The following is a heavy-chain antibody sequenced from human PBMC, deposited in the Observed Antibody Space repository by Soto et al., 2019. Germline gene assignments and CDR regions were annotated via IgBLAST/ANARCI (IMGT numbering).Heavy chain of an antibody. Sequence: QVQLQESGPGLVKPSQTLSLTCTVSGGSISSGGYYWSWIRQHPGKGLEWIGYIYYSGSTYYNPSLERRVTIAVDTAKNQFSLKLSSVTAADTAVYYCARGGYCSGGSCYDYWGQGTLVTVSS. D-gene: IGHD2-15*01. CDR1: GGSISSGGYY. CDR3: ARGGYCSGGSCYDY. J-gene: IGHJ4*02. CDR2: IYYSGST. V-gene: IGHV4-31*03.